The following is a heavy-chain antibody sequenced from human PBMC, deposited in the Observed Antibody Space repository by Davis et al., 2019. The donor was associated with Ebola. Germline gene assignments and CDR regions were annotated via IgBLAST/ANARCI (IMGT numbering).Heavy chain of an antibody. CDR3: ARDATTGTTNFDY. V-gene: IGHV3-20*04. Sequence: GESLKISCAASGFTFDDYGMNWVRQAPGKGLEWVSGLIWNGGRIGYADSVKGRFTISRDNAKNSLYLQMNSLRAEDTALYYCARDATTGTTNFDYWGQGTLVTVSS. CDR2: LIWNGGRI. CDR1: GFTFDDYG. J-gene: IGHJ4*02. D-gene: IGHD1-1*01.